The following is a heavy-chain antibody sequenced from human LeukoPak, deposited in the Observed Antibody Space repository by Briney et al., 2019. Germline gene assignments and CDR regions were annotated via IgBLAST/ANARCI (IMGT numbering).Heavy chain of an antibody. D-gene: IGHD6-13*01. CDR3: AKDMRTDAAGTLDY. Sequence: GRSLRLSCAASGFTFDDYAMHWVRQAPGKGVEWVSGISWNSGRIGYGDSVKGRFTISGDNAKNSLYLQMNSLRAEDTALYYCAKDMRTDAAGTLDYWGQGTLVTVSS. V-gene: IGHV3-9*01. J-gene: IGHJ4*02. CDR1: GFTFDDYA. CDR2: ISWNSGRI.